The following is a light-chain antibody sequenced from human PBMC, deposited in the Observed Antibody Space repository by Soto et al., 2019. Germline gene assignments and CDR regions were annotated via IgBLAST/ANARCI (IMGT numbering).Light chain of an antibody. V-gene: IGKV1-5*01. CDR1: QTISFW. CDR2: DAS. J-gene: IGKJ2*01. CDR3: QQYHSSPYT. Sequence: DIQMTQSPSTLSASVGDKVTITCRASQTISFWLAWYQQKPWKAPKLLIYDASSLESGGPSRFRGSGSGTEFTLTISSLQPDDFATYYCQQYHSSPYTFGQGTKLEIQ.